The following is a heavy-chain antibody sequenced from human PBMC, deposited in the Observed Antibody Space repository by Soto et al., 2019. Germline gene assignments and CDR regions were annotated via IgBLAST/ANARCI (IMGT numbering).Heavy chain of an antibody. D-gene: IGHD3-22*01. CDR1: GFTFSNYA. V-gene: IGHV3-30-3*01. J-gene: IGHJ4*02. Sequence: QVQLVESGGGVVQPGRSLRLSCAASGFTFSNYAMHWVRQAPGKGLEWVAVISYDGSNKYYADSVKGRFTISRDNSKXXXXLXXXXXXXXXXXVYYCAXXPXYYYDSSGYSVPFGYWGQGTLVTVSS. CDR2: ISYDGSNK. CDR3: AXXPXYYYDSSGYSVPFGY.